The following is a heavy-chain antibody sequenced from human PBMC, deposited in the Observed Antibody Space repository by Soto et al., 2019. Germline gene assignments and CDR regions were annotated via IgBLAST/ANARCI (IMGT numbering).Heavy chain of an antibody. V-gene: IGHV1-69*13. CDR1: GGTFSSYA. CDR3: ARSPPYCGGDCYQLAYFDY. D-gene: IGHD2-21*02. CDR2: IIPIFGTA. J-gene: IGHJ4*02. Sequence: ASVKVSCKASGGTFSSYAISWVRQAPGQGLEWMGGIIPIFGTANYAQKFQGRVTITADESTSTAYMELSSLRSEDTAVYYCARSPPYCGGDCYQLAYFDYWGQGTLVTGSS.